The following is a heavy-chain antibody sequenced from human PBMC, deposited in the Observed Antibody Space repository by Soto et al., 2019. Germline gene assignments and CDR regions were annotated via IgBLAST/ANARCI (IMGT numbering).Heavy chain of an antibody. Sequence: GGSLRLSCAASGFTFTSYAMSWVRQAPGKGLEWVSIISGSAGRTYYADSVKGRFIISRDNSKNTLYLQMNSLRAEDTAVYFCAKVTSARVFYFGLDVWGQGTTVTVSS. D-gene: IGHD2-2*01. J-gene: IGHJ6*02. CDR3: AKVTSARVFYFGLDV. CDR2: ISGSAGRT. CDR1: GFTFTSYA. V-gene: IGHV3-23*01.